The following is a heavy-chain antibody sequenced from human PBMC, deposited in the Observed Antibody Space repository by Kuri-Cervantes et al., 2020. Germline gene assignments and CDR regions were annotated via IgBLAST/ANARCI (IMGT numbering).Heavy chain of an antibody. D-gene: IGHD5-18*01. CDR1: GFTFSSYD. Sequence: GESLKISCAASGFTFSSYDMHWVRQATGKGLEWVSAIGTAGDTYYPGSVKGRFTISRENAKNSLYLQMNSLRAGDTAVYYCARDRGYSTFDYWGQGILVTVSS. CDR3: ARDRGYSTFDY. J-gene: IGHJ4*02. V-gene: IGHV3-13*01. CDR2: IGTAGDT.